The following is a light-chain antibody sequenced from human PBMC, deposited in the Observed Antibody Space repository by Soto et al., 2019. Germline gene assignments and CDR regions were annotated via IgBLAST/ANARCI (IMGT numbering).Light chain of an antibody. CDR1: SSNIGAVYD. V-gene: IGLV1-40*01. CDR3: QSYDSSLSVV. J-gene: IGLJ2*01. Sequence: QSVLTQSSSVSGAPGQRVTISCTGSSSNIGAVYDVHWYQQLPGTAPKLLIYGNSNRPSGVPDRFSGSKSGTSASLAITGLQAEDEADYYCQSYDSSLSVVFGGGTTLTVL. CDR2: GNS.